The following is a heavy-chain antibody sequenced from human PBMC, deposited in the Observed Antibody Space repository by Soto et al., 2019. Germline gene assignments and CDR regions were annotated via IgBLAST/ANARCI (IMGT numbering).Heavy chain of an antibody. V-gene: IGHV4-31*03. CDR1: GGSISSGGYY. CDR2: IYYSGST. D-gene: IGHD1-26*01. CDR3: AIDSWELLPIRYFDL. J-gene: IGHJ2*01. Sequence: QVQLQESGPGLVKPSQTLSLTCTVSGGSISSGGYYWSWIRQHPGKGLECIGYIYYSGSTYYNPSIESRVTISVDPSKNHFSLKLSSVTAADTAVYYCAIDSWELLPIRYFDLWGRGTLVTVSS.